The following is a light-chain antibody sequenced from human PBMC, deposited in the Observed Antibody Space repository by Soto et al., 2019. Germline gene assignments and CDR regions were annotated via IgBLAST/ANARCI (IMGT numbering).Light chain of an antibody. CDR3: LQDYIYPRT. Sequence: ALQMTQSPSSLSASVGDRVTITCRASQGIRNDLAWYQQKPGEAPKLLIYVASSLQSGVPSRFSGSGSGTDFTLTISSLQPEDFATYYCLQDYIYPRTFGQGTKVEVK. CDR1: QGIRND. V-gene: IGKV1-6*01. J-gene: IGKJ1*01. CDR2: VAS.